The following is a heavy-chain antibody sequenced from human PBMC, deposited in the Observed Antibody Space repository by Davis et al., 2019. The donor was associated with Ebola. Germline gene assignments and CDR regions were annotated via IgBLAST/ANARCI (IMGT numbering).Heavy chain of an antibody. CDR2: IWYDGSNK. J-gene: IGHJ6*02. V-gene: IGHV3-33*01. Sequence: GESLKISCAASGFTFSSYGMHWVRQAPGKGLEWVAVIWYDGSNKYYADSVKGRFTISRDNSKNTLYLKMNSLRAEDTAVYYCARVGGFLEWNSAYYYGMDVWGQGTTVTVSS. D-gene: IGHD3-3*01. CDR1: GFTFSSYG. CDR3: ARVGGFLEWNSAYYYGMDV.